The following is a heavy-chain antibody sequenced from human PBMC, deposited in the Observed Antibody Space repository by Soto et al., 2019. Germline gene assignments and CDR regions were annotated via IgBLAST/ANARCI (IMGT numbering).Heavy chain of an antibody. CDR1: GFIFRNFA. Sequence: PGGSLRLSCAASGFIFRNFAMSWVRQAPGKGLEWVSTLSGSGTTTYYPESLRGRFTISRDNSKNTLYLQMNSLRAEDTAVYYCARDGPVVTRMDVWGQGTTVTVSS. D-gene: IGHD3-22*01. CDR2: LSGSGTTT. V-gene: IGHV3-23*01. J-gene: IGHJ6*02. CDR3: ARDGPVVTRMDV.